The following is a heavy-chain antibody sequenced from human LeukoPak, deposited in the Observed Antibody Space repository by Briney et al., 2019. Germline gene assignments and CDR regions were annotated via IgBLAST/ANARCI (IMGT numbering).Heavy chain of an antibody. V-gene: IGHV3-21*01. CDR1: GFPFSSYS. CDR2: ISTSSSYI. Sequence: GGSLRLSCAASGFPFSSYSMNWVRQAPGKGLEWVSSISTSSSYIHYADSVKGRFTISRDNAKNSLYLQMNSLRAEDTAVYYCARGTLNIPGEHGAFDYWGQGTLVTVSS. D-gene: IGHD1-14*01. J-gene: IGHJ4*02. CDR3: ARGTLNIPGEHGAFDY.